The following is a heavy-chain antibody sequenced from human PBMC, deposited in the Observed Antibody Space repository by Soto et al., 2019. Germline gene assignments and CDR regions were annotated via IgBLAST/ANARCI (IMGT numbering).Heavy chain of an antibody. D-gene: IGHD3-10*01. CDR2: INSAGTP. Sequence: EVQVVETGGGLIQPGGSLRLSCVASGSTVSNNYMSWVRQVPGKGLKWVSLINSAGTPYYADSVKGRFTVSRDTSKNTLYLQMSSLRVEDTAVYFCAREKSAMLRGVRYGMDVWGQGTSVIVSS. CDR1: GSTVSNNY. J-gene: IGHJ6*01. V-gene: IGHV3-53*02. CDR3: AREKSAMLRGVRYGMDV.